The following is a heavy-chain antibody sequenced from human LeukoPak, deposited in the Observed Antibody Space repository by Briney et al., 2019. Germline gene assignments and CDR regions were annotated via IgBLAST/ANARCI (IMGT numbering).Heavy chain of an antibody. D-gene: IGHD3-22*01. CDR3: ARLYYYYYFDY. CDR1: GGSISSSNNY. V-gene: IGHV4-39*01. CDR2: IYYGGST. J-gene: IGHJ4*02. Sequence: SETLSPTCTVSGGSISSSNNYWGWIRQPPGKGLEWIGTIYYGGSTYYNPPLKSRVTISVGTSKNQFSLKLSSVTAADTAVYYCARLYYYYYFDYWGQGTLVSVSS.